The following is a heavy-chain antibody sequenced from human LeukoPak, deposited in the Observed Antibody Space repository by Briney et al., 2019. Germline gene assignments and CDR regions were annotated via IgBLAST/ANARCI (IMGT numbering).Heavy chain of an antibody. V-gene: IGHV3-33*01. CDR3: ARARNDYDTSSFSALDY. D-gene: IGHD3-22*01. Sequence: PGGSRRLSCAASGFTFSSYGMHWVRQAPGKGLEWLAVIWYDGSNIYYADPVKGRFAISRDNSKNTLYLQINSLRAEDTAVYYCARARNDYDTSSFSALDYWGQGTLVTVSS. CDR2: IWYDGSNI. J-gene: IGHJ4*02. CDR1: GFTFSSYG.